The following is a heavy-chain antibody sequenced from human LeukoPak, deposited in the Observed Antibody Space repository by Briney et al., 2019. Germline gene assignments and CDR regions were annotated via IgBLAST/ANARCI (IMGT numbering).Heavy chain of an antibody. J-gene: IGHJ3*02. CDR3: ASVTAMWEDNDAFDI. Sequence: GASVKVSCRASGHTFTGYYMHWVRQAPGQGLEWMGWINPNSGGTNYAQKFQGRVTMTRDTSISTAYMELSRLRSDDTAVYYCASVTAMWEDNDAFDIWGQGTMVTVSS. CDR2: INPNSGGT. V-gene: IGHV1-2*02. D-gene: IGHD5-18*01. CDR1: GHTFTGYY.